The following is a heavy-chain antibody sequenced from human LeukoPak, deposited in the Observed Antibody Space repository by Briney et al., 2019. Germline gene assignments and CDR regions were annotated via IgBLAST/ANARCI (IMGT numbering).Heavy chain of an antibody. J-gene: IGHJ4*02. CDR3: AREATVVKSRIFDY. Sequence: SETLSLTCTVSGGSISSGGYSWSWIRQPPGKGLEWIGYIYHSGSTYYNPSLKSRVTISVDRSKNQFSLKLSSVTAADTAVYYCAREATVVKSRIFDYWGQGTLVTVSS. CDR1: GGSISSGGYS. V-gene: IGHV4-30-2*01. CDR2: IYHSGST. D-gene: IGHD4-23*01.